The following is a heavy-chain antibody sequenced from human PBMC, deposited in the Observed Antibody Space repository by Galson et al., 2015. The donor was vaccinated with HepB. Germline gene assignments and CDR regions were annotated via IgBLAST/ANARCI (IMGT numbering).Heavy chain of an antibody. J-gene: IGHJ3*02. CDR1: GFTFSDYY. CDR3: ARGNYGSGSYDAFDI. CDR2: ISSGGSTI. D-gene: IGHD3-10*01. V-gene: IGHV3-11*01. Sequence: SLRLSCAASGFTFSDYYMSWIRQAPGKGLEWISYISSGGSTIYYADSVKGRFTISRDNAKNSLYLQMNSLRAEDTAVYYCARGNYGSGSYDAFDIWGQGTMVTVSS.